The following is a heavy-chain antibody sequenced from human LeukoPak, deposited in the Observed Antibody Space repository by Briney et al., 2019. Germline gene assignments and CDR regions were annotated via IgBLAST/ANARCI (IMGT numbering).Heavy chain of an antibody. J-gene: IGHJ5*02. D-gene: IGHD3-16*02. Sequence: GASEKVSCKASGYTFTSYGISWVRQAPGQGLEWMGWISAYNGNTNYAQKLQGRVTMTTDTSTSTAYMELRSLRSDDTAVYYCARVSGVWGSYRYNWFDPWGQGTLVTVSS. CDR3: ARVSGVWGSYRYNWFDP. V-gene: IGHV1-18*01. CDR2: ISAYNGNT. CDR1: GYTFTSYG.